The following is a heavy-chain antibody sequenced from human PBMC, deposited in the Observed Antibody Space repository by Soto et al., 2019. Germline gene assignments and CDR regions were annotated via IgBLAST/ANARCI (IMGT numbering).Heavy chain of an antibody. Sequence: PGGSLRLSCAVSGFTFDDNAMHWVRQAPEKGLEWVSGINWKNDIGYADSVKGRFTISRDNAENSLYLQMNSLRAEDTALYYCAISQDRGGRTTFIYWGQGTQVTVSS. CDR1: GFTFDDNA. D-gene: IGHD3-16*01. CDR3: AISQDRGGRTTFIY. CDR2: INWKNDI. V-gene: IGHV3-9*01. J-gene: IGHJ4*02.